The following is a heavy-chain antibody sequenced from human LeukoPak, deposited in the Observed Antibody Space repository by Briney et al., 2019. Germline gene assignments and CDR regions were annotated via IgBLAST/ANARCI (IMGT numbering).Heavy chain of an antibody. Sequence: TGGSLRLSCAASGFSVSNNYLGWVRQPPGKGLEWVSAISASGGSTYYADSVKGRVTISRDNSKNTLSLQMNSLRVEDTAVYYCARRYCGGGSCYAAYWGQGTLVTVSS. D-gene: IGHD2-15*01. CDR3: ARRYCGGGSCYAAY. J-gene: IGHJ4*02. CDR2: ISASGGST. CDR1: GFSVSNNY. V-gene: IGHV3-23*01.